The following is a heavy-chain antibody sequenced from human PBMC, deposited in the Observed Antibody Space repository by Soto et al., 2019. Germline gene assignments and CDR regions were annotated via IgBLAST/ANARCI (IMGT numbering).Heavy chain of an antibody. D-gene: IGHD5-18*01. CDR1: GGTFSTYA. V-gene: IGHV1-69*13. CDR3: AVDPWIQLWKFDY. CDR2: IIPIFGTP. J-gene: IGHJ4*02. Sequence: SVKVSCKASGGTFSTYAISWVRQAPGQGLEWMGGIIPIFGTPHYAQKFQGRVTITADASTSTAYMELSSLRSEDSAVYYCAVDPWIQLWKFDYWGQGTLVTVSS.